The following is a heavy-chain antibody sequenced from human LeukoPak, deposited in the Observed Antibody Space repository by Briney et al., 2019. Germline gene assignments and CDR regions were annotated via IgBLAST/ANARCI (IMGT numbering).Heavy chain of an antibody. CDR2: ISYDGRNK. CDR3: AKAYSGSYYFDY. J-gene: IGHJ4*02. Sequence: GGSLRLSCAASGFSFSSYAMHWVRQAPGKGLEWVALISYDGRNKYYADSVKGRFTISRDNSKNTLYLQMNSLRAEDTAVYYCAKAYSGSYYFDYWGQGTLVTVSS. V-gene: IGHV3-30*04. CDR1: GFSFSSYA. D-gene: IGHD3-10*01.